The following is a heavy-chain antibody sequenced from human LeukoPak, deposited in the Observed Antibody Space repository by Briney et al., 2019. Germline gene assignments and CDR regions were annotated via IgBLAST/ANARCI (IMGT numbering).Heavy chain of an antibody. V-gene: IGHV3-20*01. J-gene: IGHJ4*02. D-gene: IGHD6-13*01. CDR3: ARDHYTSNWPSDF. Sequence: GGSLRLSCAASGFTFDDYGMSWVRQAPGKGLQWVAGTNWNGDSSGYADSVKGRFTISRDNAKNSLYLQMNSLRVEDTALYHCARDHYTSNWPSDFWGQGTLVTVSS. CDR2: TNWNGDSS. CDR1: GFTFDDYG.